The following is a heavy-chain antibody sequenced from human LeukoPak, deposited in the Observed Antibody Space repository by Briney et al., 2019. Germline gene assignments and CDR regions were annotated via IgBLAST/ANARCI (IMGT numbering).Heavy chain of an antibody. V-gene: IGHV4-31*03. Sequence: SETLSLTCTVSGGSISSGGYYWSWIRQHPGKGLEWIGYIYYSGSTYYNPSLKSRVTISVDTSKNQLSLKLSSVTAADTAVYYCARDITGTTLVDYWGQGTLVTVSS. CDR1: GGSISSGGYY. CDR2: IYYSGST. CDR3: ARDITGTTLVDY. D-gene: IGHD1-7*01. J-gene: IGHJ4*02.